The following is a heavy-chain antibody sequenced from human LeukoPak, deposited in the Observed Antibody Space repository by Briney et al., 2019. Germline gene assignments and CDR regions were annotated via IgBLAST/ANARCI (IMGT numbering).Heavy chain of an antibody. Sequence: SETLSLTCTVSGGSISSSSYYWGWIRQPPGKGLEWIGSIYYSGSTYYNPSLKSRVTISVDTSKNQFSLKLSSVTAADTAVYYCARAKAQTKAPYFDYGGQETLVTVPP. D-gene: IGHD1-7*01. J-gene: IGHJ4*02. V-gene: IGHV4-39*07. CDR1: GGSISSSSYY. CDR3: ARAKAQTKAPYFDY. CDR2: IYYSGST.